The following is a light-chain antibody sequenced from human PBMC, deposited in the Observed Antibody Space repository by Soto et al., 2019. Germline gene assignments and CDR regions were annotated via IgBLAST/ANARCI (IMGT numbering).Light chain of an antibody. Sequence: EIFMTQSPSTLSVSPVEIVTLSCRASQSVSSRLAWYHQKPGQSPRLLIYGASTRATGIPARFSGSGSGTEFTLTISSLQSEDFGLYYCHQYNNFWTFGQGTKV. V-gene: IGKV3-15*01. CDR1: QSVSSR. J-gene: IGKJ1*01. CDR2: GAS. CDR3: HQYNNFWT.